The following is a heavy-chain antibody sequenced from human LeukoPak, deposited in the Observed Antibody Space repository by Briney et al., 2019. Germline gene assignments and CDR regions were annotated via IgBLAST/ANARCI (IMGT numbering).Heavy chain of an antibody. D-gene: IGHD1-26*01. V-gene: IGHV4-30-2*01. CDR1: GGSISSGGYY. J-gene: IGHJ3*02. CDR3: ARDDSMELRSNAFDI. Sequence: SQTLSLTCTVSGGSISSGGYYWSWIRQPPGKGLEWIGYIYHSGSTYYNPSLKSRVTISVDRSKNQFSLKLSSVTAADTAVYYCARDDSMELRSNAFDIWGQGTMVTVSS. CDR2: IYHSGST.